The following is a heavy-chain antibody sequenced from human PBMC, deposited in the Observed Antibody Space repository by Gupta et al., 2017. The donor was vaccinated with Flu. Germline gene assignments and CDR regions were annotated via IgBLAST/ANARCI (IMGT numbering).Heavy chain of an antibody. Sequence: NWLRQAPGQGLGWMGWLNSQTGNPTYAQGFTGRIVLSFDTSVNTAYVQITSLKAEDTAVYYCARNSAKVPLTIRLDVCGKGTTVTVSS. CDR2: LNSQTGNP. CDR3: ARNSAKVPLTIRLDV. V-gene: IGHV7-4-1*02. D-gene: IGHD3-10*01. J-gene: IGHJ6*04.